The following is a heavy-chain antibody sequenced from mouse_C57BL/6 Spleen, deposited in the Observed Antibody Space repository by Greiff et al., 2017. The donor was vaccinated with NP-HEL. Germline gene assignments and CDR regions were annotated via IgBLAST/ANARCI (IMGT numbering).Heavy chain of an antibody. CDR3: ARPQLGAFDY. Sequence: VQLQQSGPELVKPGASVKISCKASGYAFSSSWMNWVKQRPGKGLEWIGRIYPGDGDTNYNGKFKGKATLTADKSSSTAYMQLSSLTSEDSAVYFCARPQLGAFDYWGQGTTLTVSS. D-gene: IGHD4-1*02. J-gene: IGHJ2*01. CDR1: GYAFSSSW. V-gene: IGHV1-82*01. CDR2: IYPGDGDT.